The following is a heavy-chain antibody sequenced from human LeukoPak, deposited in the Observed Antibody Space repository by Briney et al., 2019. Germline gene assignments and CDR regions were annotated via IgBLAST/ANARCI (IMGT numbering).Heavy chain of an antibody. V-gene: IGHV1-2*02. J-gene: IGHJ3*02. CDR3: ARFSIAARPPQDAFDI. CDR1: GYTFTGYY. Sequence: ASVKVSCKASGYTFTGYYMHWVRQAPGQGLEWMGWINPNSGGTNYAQKFQGRVTMTRDTSTSTAYMELSRLRSDDMAVYYCARFSIAARPPQDAFDIWGQGTMVTVSS. D-gene: IGHD6-6*01. CDR2: INPNSGGT.